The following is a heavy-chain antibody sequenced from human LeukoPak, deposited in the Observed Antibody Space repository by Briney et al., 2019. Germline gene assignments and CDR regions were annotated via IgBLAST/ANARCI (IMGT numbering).Heavy chain of an antibody. CDR3: ARHTKRMIGVDDAFDI. D-gene: IGHD3-22*01. V-gene: IGHV4-59*08. Sequence: SETLSLTCSVSGGSFSSYYWTWIRQPPGKGLEWIGYIYYSGSTNYNPSLKSRVTISVGTSKNQFSLKLSSVIAADTAVYYCARHTKRMIGVDDAFDIWDQGTMVTVSS. CDR1: GGSFSSYY. CDR2: IYYSGST. J-gene: IGHJ3*02.